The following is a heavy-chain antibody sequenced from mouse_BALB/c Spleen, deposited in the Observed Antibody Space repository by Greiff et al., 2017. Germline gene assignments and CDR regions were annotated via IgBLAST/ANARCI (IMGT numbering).Heavy chain of an antibody. CDR2: ISSGSSTI. CDR3: ARDYGSLYYFDY. D-gene: IGHD1-1*01. J-gene: IGHJ2*01. Sequence: EVKLVESGGGLVQPGGSRKLSCAASGFTFSSFGMHWVRQAPEKGLEWVAYISSGSSTIYYADTVKGRFTISRDNPKNTLFLQMTSLRSEDTAMYYCARDYGSLYYFDYWGQGTTLTVSS. CDR1: GFTFSSFG. V-gene: IGHV5-17*02.